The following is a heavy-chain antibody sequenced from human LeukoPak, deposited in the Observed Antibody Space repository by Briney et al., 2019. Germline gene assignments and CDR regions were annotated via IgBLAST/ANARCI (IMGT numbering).Heavy chain of an antibody. Sequence: ASETLSLTCTVSGGSISSGGYYWSWIRQHPGKGLEWIGYIYYSVSTYYNPSLKSRVTISVDTSKNQFSLKLSSVTAADTAVYYCARGGLRYFDWLEPVYYYGMDVWGQGTTVTVSS. V-gene: IGHV4-31*03. CDR3: ARGGLRYFDWLEPVYYYGMDV. CDR2: IYYSVST. J-gene: IGHJ6*02. D-gene: IGHD3-9*01. CDR1: GGSISSGGYY.